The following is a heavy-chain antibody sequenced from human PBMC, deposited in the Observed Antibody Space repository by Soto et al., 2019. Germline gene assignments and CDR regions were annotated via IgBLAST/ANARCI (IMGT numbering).Heavy chain of an antibody. CDR3: ARWGTTGGLDV. CDR1: GFTFRSYV. V-gene: IGHV3-30*19. D-gene: IGHD3-16*01. CDR2: TSYDGSDK. Sequence: QVHLVESGGGVVQPGTSLRVSCVGSGFTFRSYVIHWVRQAPGKGLEGVALTSYDGSDKYYGDSVRGRFTISRDNSKNTVDLQMNSLRLEDTALYSCARWGTTGGLDVWGQGTVVSVSS. J-gene: IGHJ1*01.